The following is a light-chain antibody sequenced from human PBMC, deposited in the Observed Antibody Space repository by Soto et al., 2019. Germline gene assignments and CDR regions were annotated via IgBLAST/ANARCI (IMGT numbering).Light chain of an antibody. V-gene: IGKV3-11*01. CDR1: QSVSSY. CDR3: RQRSNWPPYT. J-gene: IGKJ2*01. Sequence: EIVLTQSPATLSLSPGERATLSCRASQSVSSYLAWYQQKPGQAPRLLIYDASNRATGIPPRLSGSGSGTAFTITISSREPADFAVYYCRQRSNWPPYTFGQGTKLEIK. CDR2: DAS.